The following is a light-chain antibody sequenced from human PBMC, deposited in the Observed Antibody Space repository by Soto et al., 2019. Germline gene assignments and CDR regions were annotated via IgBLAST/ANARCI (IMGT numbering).Light chain of an antibody. CDR1: QGVTTN. CDR3: QQFNNWPPWT. Sequence: EIVMTQSPGTLSVSPGERATLSCRAGQGVTTNFAWYQQKSGQAPRLLIYGASTRAAGIPDRFSGSGSGTEFTLTISGLQSDDFAVYYCQQFNNWPPWTFGQGTKVDIK. V-gene: IGKV3-15*01. CDR2: GAS. J-gene: IGKJ1*01.